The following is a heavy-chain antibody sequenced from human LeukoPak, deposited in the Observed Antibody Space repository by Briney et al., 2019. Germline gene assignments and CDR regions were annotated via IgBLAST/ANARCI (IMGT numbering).Heavy chain of an antibody. CDR2: VSYDESSI. CDR3: TKAQLPRHEPGNFYFDY. D-gene: IGHD1-14*01. CDR1: GFTFSTYG. Sequence: QTGGSLRLSCAASGFTFSTYGMHWVRQAPGKGLEWVAVVSYDESSIYYADSVKGRFTISRDNSKDTVFLHMNSLRSDDTAVYYCTKAQLPRHEPGNFYFDYWGQGILVTVSS. J-gene: IGHJ4*02. V-gene: IGHV3-30*18.